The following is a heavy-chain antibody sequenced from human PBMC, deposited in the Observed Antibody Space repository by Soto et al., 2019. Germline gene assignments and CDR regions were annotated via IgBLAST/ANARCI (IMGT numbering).Heavy chain of an antibody. V-gene: IGHV3-30-3*01. J-gene: IGHJ4*02. D-gene: IGHD1-26*01. CDR2: ISYDGSNK. CDR1: GFTFSSYA. CDR3: ARGPTKGYYLDY. Sequence: QVQLVESGGGVVQPGRSLRLSCAASGFTFSSYAMHGVRQAPGKGLEWVAVISYDGSNKYYADSVKGRFTISRDKSKNTLYLAMNSLTAEDTAVYYCARGPTKGYYLDYWGQGPLVTVSS.